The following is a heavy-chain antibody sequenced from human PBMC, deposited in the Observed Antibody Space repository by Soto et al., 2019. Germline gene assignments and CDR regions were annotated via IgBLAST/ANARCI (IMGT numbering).Heavy chain of an antibody. J-gene: IGHJ6*02. CDR2: IIPIFGTA. Sequence: QVQLVQSGAEVKKPGSSVKVSCKASGGTFSSYAISWVRQAPGQGLEWMGGIIPIFGTANYAQKFQGRVTITADESTSTADMELSSLRSEDTAVYYCARARVVKQDYYYGMDVWGQGTTVTVSS. V-gene: IGHV1-69*01. D-gene: IGHD6-13*01. CDR1: GGTFSSYA. CDR3: ARARVVKQDYYYGMDV.